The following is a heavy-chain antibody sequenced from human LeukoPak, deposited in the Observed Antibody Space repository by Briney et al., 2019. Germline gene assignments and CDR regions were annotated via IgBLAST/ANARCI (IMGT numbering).Heavy chain of an antibody. CDR3: ARDFKSYYYDSSGYYMPGYFDY. CDR1: GFTFSSYA. V-gene: IGHV3-30-3*01. J-gene: IGHJ4*02. Sequence: GRSLRLSCAASGFTFSSYAMHWVRQAPGKGLEWVADISYDGSNKYYADSVKGRFTISRDNSKNTLYLQMNSLRAEDTAVYYCARDFKSYYYDSSGYYMPGYFDYWGQGTLVTVSS. D-gene: IGHD3-22*01. CDR2: ISYDGSNK.